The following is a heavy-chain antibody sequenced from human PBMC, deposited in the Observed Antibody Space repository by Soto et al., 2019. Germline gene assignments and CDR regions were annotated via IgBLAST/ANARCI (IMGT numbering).Heavy chain of an antibody. CDR3: AKDEPIGYCSSTSCYTPVDY. CDR1: GFTFSSYA. CDR2: ISGSGGST. Sequence: GGSLRLSCAASGFTFSSYAMSWVRQAPGKGLEWVSAISGSGGSTYYADSVKGRFTISRDNSKNTLYLQMNSLRAEDTAVYYWAKDEPIGYCSSTSCYTPVDYWGQGTLVTVSS. D-gene: IGHD2-2*02. J-gene: IGHJ4*02. V-gene: IGHV3-23*01.